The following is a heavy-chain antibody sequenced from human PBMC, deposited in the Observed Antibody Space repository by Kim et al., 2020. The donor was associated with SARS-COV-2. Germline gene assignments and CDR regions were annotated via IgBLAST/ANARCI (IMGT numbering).Heavy chain of an antibody. D-gene: IGHD3-22*01. CDR2: TRNKANSYTT. CDR3: AREGNHYYDS. CDR1: GFTFSDHY. V-gene: IGHV3-72*01. Sequence: GGSLRLSCAASGFTFSDHYMDWVRQAPGKGLEWVGRTRNKANSYTTEYAASVKGRFTISRDDSKNSLYLQMNSLKTEDTAVYYCAREGNHYYDSWGQGTLVTVSS. J-gene: IGHJ4*02.